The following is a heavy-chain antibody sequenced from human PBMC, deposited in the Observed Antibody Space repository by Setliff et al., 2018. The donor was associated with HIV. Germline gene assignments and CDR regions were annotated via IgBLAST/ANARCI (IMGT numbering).Heavy chain of an antibody. V-gene: IGHV4-39*01. J-gene: IGHJ6*03. Sequence: PSETLSLTCTVSGGSTSSSSYYWGWIRQPPGKGLEWIGSIYYSGSTYYNPSLKSRVTISVDTSKNQFSLKLSSVTAADTAVYYCARLGDYYYMDVWGKGTTVTVSS. CDR1: GGSTSSSSYY. CDR2: IYYSGST. CDR3: ARLGDYYYMDV. D-gene: IGHD3-16*01.